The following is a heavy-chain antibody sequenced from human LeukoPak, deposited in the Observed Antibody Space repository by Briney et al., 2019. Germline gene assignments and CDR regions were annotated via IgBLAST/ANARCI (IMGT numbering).Heavy chain of an antibody. CDR3: AKAVASEGSWGKLLDY. Sequence: PGGSLRLSCAASGFSFSTYGMHWVRQAPGKGLEWVAVISYDGSNKYYADSVKGRFTISRDNSKNTLYLQMNSLRAEDTAVYYCAKAVASEGSWGKLLDYWGQGTLVTVSS. CDR1: GFSFSTYG. D-gene: IGHD6-13*01. V-gene: IGHV3-30*18. J-gene: IGHJ4*02. CDR2: ISYDGSNK.